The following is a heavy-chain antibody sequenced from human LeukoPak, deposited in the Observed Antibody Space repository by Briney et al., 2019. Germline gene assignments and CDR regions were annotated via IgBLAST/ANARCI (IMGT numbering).Heavy chain of an antibody. D-gene: IGHD6-19*01. Sequence: EASVKVSCKASGYTFTGYYMHWVRQAPGQGLEWMGWINPNSGGTSYAQKFQGRVTMTRDTSTSTVYMELSSLRSEDTAVYYCASCSDSSGCWLSWGQGTLVTVSS. CDR1: GYTFTGYY. CDR2: INPNSGGT. V-gene: IGHV1-2*02. CDR3: ASCSDSSGCWLS. J-gene: IGHJ4*02.